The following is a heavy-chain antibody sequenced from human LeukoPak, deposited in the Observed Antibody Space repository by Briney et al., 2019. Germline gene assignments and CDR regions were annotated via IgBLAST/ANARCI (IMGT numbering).Heavy chain of an antibody. D-gene: IGHD2-15*01. J-gene: IGHJ4*02. CDR2: INPNSGGT. Sequence: ASVKVSCKASGYTFTGYYMHWVRQAPGQGLEWMGWINPNSGGTNYAQKFQGWVTMTRDTSISTAYMELSRLRSDDTAVYYCARELRRGYATLDYWGQGTLVTVPS. CDR3: ARELRRGYATLDY. CDR1: GYTFTGYY. V-gene: IGHV1-2*04.